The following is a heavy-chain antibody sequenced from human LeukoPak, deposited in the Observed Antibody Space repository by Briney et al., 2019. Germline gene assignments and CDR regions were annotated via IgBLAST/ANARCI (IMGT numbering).Heavy chain of an antibody. CDR1: GFTFSSSA. CDR2: ISNNGGYT. J-gene: IGHJ4*02. D-gene: IGHD2-15*01. CDR3: AKQLGYCSDGSCYFPY. V-gene: IGHV3-23*01. Sequence: GGSLRLSCAASGFTFSSSAMSWVRQAPGKGLEWVSAISNNGGYTYYADSVQGRFAISRDNSKSTLCLQMNSLKAEDTAVYYCAKQLGYCSDGSCYFPYWGQGTLVTVSS.